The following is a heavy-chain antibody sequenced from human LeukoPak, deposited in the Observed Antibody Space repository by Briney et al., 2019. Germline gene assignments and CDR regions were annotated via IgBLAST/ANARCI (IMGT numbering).Heavy chain of an antibody. V-gene: IGHV4-59*01. CDR2: IYYSGST. CDR1: GGSISSYY. D-gene: IGHD3-10*01. J-gene: IGHJ4*02. CDR3: ARSYYGSGRYGPQFDY. Sequence: SETLSLTCTVSGGSISSYYWSWIRQPPGKGLEWIGYIYYSGSTNYNPSLKSRVTISLDTSKSQFSLKLTSVTAADTAVYYCARSYYGSGRYGPQFDYWGQGTLVTVPS.